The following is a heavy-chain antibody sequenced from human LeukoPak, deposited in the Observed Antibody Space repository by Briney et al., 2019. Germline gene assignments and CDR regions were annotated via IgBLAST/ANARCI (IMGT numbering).Heavy chain of an antibody. J-gene: IGHJ3*02. D-gene: IGHD2-2*01. CDR3: ARDQYCSSTSCWDDAFDI. CDR2: IYHSGST. Sequence: TSETLSLTCTVSGGSISSYYWSWIRQPPGKGLEWIGSIYHSGSTYYNPSLKSRVTISVDTSKNQFSLKLSSVTAVDTAVYYCARDQYCSSTSCWDDAFDIWGQGTMVTVSS. V-gene: IGHV4-59*12. CDR1: GGSISSYY.